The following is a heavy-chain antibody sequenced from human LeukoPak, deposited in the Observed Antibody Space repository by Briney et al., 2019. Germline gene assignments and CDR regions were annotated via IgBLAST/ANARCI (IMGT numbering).Heavy chain of an antibody. CDR3: ARDVSYCGGNRCYSSRIDP. Sequence: ASVKVSCKASGYTFTSYPMNWVRQAPGQGLEWMGWINTNTGNPTYAQGFIGRFVFSLDTSVSTAYLQISSLKAEDTAVYYCARDVSYCGGNRCYSSRIDPWAQGTLVTVSS. D-gene: IGHD2-15*01. J-gene: IGHJ5*02. CDR2: INTNTGNP. CDR1: GYTFTSYP. V-gene: IGHV7-4-1*02.